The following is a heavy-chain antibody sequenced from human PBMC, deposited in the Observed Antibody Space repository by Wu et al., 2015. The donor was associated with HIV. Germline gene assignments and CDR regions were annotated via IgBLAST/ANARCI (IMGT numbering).Heavy chain of an antibody. CDR1: GYTFSIYD. CDR2: MSPNSGNT. CDR3: ARGEGYDGRGYHRGYFNY. V-gene: IGHV1-8*01. J-gene: IGHJ4*03. D-gene: IGHD3-22*01. Sequence: QVQLVQSGAEVRKPGASVTVSCRAAGYTFSIYDINWVRQTAGQGLEWMGWMSPNSGNTGYAQRIQGRVTLTRNVSISTAYLELSGLTSEDTALYFCARGEGYDGRGYHRGYFNYWGQGHWSPSPQ.